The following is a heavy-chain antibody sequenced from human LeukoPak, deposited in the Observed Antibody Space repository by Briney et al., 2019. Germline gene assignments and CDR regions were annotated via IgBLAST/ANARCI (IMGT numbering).Heavy chain of an antibody. CDR2: INHSGST. CDR1: GRSLSSCY. CDR3: ARIRYFDWLLVGY. V-gene: IGHV4-34*01. Sequence: SETLSLTCAVYGRSLSSCYWTWIRQPPGKGLEWIGEINHSGSTNYNPSLKSRVTISVDTSKNQFSLNLSSVTAADTAVYYCARIRYFDWLLVGYWGHGTLVTVSS. J-gene: IGHJ4*01. D-gene: IGHD3-9*01.